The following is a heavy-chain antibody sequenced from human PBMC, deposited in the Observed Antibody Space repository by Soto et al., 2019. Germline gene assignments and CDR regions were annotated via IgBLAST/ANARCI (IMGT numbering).Heavy chain of an antibody. V-gene: IGHV4-61*01. J-gene: IGHJ4*02. CDR2: IYYSGST. CDR3: ARVGVGAYWYHFDY. CDR1: GGSVSSGSYY. Sequence: SETLSLTCTVSGGSVSSGSYYWSWIRQPPGKGLEWIGYIYYSGSTNYNPSLKSRVTISVDTSKNQFSLKLSSVTAADTAVYYCARVGVGAYWYHFDYWGQGTLVTVSS. D-gene: IGHD1-26*01.